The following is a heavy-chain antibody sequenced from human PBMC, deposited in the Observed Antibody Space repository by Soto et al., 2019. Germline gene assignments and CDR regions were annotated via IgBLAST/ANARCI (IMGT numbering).Heavy chain of an antibody. CDR2: INAGNGNT. CDR1: GYTFTSYA. Sequence: ASVKVSCKASGYTFTSYAMHWVRQAPGQRLEWMGWINAGNGNTKYSQKFQGRVTITRDTSASTAYMELSSLRSEDTAVYYCARGGHGSSGYVYWGQGTLVTVSS. D-gene: IGHD3-22*01. J-gene: IGHJ4*02. V-gene: IGHV1-3*01. CDR3: ARGGHGSSGYVY.